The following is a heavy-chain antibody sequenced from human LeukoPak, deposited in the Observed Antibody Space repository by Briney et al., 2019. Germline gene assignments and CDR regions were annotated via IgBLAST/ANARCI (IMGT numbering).Heavy chain of an antibody. CDR2: ISGSGGST. Sequence: GGSLRLSCAASGFTFSSYAMSWVRQAPGKGLEWVSAISGSGGSTYYADSVKGRFTISRDNSKNTLYLQMNSLRAEDTAVYYCAKAQLYCSSTSCYSSFDYWGQGTLVTVSS. D-gene: IGHD2-2*01. CDR3: AKAQLYCSSTSCYSSFDY. J-gene: IGHJ4*02. CDR1: GFTFSSYA. V-gene: IGHV3-23*01.